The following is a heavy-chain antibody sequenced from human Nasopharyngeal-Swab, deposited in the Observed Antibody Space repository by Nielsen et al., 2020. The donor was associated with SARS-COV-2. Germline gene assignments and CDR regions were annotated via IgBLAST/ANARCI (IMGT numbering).Heavy chain of an antibody. CDR3: VRGGYYFMDV. V-gene: IGHV3-48*03. Sequence: VRQAPGKGPEWLSYIRTTGSAIDQADSVRGRFTISRDNTKNALYLQMNSLRAEDTAVYYCVRGGYYFMDVWGKGTRVTVSS. J-gene: IGHJ6*03. CDR2: IRTTGSAI.